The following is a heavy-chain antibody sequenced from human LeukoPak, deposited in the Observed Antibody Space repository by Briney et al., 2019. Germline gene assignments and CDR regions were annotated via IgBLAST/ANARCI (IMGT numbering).Heavy chain of an antibody. CDR2: IYYSGST. V-gene: IGHV4-39*01. J-gene: IGHJ2*01. D-gene: IGHD3-22*01. Sequence: SETLSLTCTVSGGSISSSSYYWGWIRQPPGKGLEWIGSIYYSGSTYYNPSLKSRVTISVDTSKNQFSLKLSSVTAADTAVYYCARQGVVITTATHWYFDLWGRGTLVTVSS. CDR3: ARQGVVITTATHWYFDL. CDR1: GGSISSSSYY.